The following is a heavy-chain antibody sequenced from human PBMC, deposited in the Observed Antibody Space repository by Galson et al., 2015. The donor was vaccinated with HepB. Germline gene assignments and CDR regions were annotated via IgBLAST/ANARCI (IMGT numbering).Heavy chain of an antibody. Sequence: SVKVSCKASGYTFISHGISWVRRAPGQGLEWMGWISGYNGNTNYAQKLQGRVTMTTDTSTSTAYMELRSLRSDDTAVYYCARDLNIAVRYGAYWGQGTLVTVSS. J-gene: IGHJ4*02. CDR2: ISGYNGNT. V-gene: IGHV1-18*01. CDR1: GYTFISHG. CDR3: ARDLNIAVRYGAY. D-gene: IGHD6-6*01.